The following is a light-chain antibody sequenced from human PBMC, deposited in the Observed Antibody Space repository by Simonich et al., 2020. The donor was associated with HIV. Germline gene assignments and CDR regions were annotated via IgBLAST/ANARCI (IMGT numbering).Light chain of an antibody. Sequence: DIQMTQSPSSLSASVGDRDTVTCRASQTISNYLNWYQQKPGKAPELLIYAASTLQSGVPSRFSGSGSGTDFTLTISCLQSEDFATYYCQQYYSFPWTFGQGTKVEIK. CDR1: QTISNY. CDR3: QQYYSFPWT. J-gene: IGKJ1*01. CDR2: AAS. V-gene: IGKV1-39*01.